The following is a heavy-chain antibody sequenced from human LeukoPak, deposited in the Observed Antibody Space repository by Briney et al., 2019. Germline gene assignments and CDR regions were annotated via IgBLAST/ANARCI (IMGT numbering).Heavy chain of an antibody. CDR3: AREGLRFLEWLSTPTDY. CDR2: MNPNSGNT. V-gene: IGHV1-8*01. Sequence: ASVKVSCKASGYTFTSYDINWVRQATGQGLEWMGWMNPNSGNTGYAQKLQGRVTMTTDTSTSTAYMELRSLRSDDTAVYYCAREGLRFLEWLSTPTDYWGQGTLVTVSS. D-gene: IGHD3-3*01. J-gene: IGHJ4*02. CDR1: GYTFTSYD.